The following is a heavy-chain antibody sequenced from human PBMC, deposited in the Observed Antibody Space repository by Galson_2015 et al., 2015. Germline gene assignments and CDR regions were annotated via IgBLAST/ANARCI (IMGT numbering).Heavy chain of an antibody. Sequence: SLRLSCAASGFTFSSYGMHWVRQAPGKGLEWVAVIWYDGSNKYYADSVKGRFTISRDNSKNTLYLQMNSLRAEDTAVYYCARAAHDYGPFDYWGQGTLFTVSS. CDR1: GFTFSSYG. CDR3: ARAAHDYGPFDY. V-gene: IGHV3-33*01. CDR2: IWYDGSNK. D-gene: IGHD4-17*01. J-gene: IGHJ4*02.